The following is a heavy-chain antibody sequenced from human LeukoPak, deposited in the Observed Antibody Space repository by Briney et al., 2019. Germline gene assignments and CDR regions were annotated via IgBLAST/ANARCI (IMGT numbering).Heavy chain of an antibody. CDR3: ARDPREPGSGDHQTDAFDI. CDR1: GFTFIDYW. CDR2: MNSDASRP. J-gene: IGHJ3*02. D-gene: IGHD2-15*01. V-gene: IGHV3-74*01. Sequence: GGSLRVSCAASGFTFIDYWMHWVRQAPGKGLVWVSRMNSDASRPSYADSVKGRFTISRDNAKNTLYLQMNSLRVEDTALYYCARDPREPGSGDHQTDAFDIWGQGTMVSVS.